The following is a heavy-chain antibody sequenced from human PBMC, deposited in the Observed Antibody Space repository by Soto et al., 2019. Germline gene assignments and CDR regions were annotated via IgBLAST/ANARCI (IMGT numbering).Heavy chain of an antibody. D-gene: IGHD2-15*01. CDR1: GFTFSSYA. J-gene: IGHJ6*02. CDR2: ISGSGGST. V-gene: IGHV3-23*01. CDR3: AKCSGHYYYGMDV. Sequence: GGSLRLSCAASGFTFSSYAMSWVRQAPGRGLEWVSAISGSGGSTYYADSVKGRFTISRDNSKNTLYLQMNSLRAEDTAVYYCAKCSGHYYYGMDVWGQGTTVTVSS.